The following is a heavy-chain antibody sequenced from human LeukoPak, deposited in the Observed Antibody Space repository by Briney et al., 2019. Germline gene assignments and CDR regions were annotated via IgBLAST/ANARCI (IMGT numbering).Heavy chain of an antibody. Sequence: ASVKVSCKTSGYTFSTYEINWVRQAAGQGLEWMGWMHLNSGDTDYAQKFQGRVTMTRDTSINTVYMELSSLRSEDTAVYYCTRGPRNDPWGQGTLVTVSS. CDR3: TRGPRNDP. V-gene: IGHV1-8*01. D-gene: IGHD1-14*01. J-gene: IGHJ5*02. CDR1: GYTFSTYE. CDR2: MHLNSGDT.